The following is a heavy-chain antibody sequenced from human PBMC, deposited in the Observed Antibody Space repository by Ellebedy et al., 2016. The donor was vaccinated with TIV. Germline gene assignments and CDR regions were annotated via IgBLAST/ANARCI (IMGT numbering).Heavy chain of an antibody. CDR3: ASTPFSAGSGYHPHDY. D-gene: IGHD5-12*01. J-gene: IGHJ4*02. CDR2: IDYNENT. CDR1: GYSISSGYY. V-gene: IGHV4-38-2*02. Sequence: MPSETLSLTCTVSGYSISSGYYWRWIRQPPGKGLEWIGYIDYNENTNYNPSLQSRVTISVDTSKNQFSLNLNSVTAADTTVYFCASTPFSAGSGYHPHDYWGQGILVTVSS.